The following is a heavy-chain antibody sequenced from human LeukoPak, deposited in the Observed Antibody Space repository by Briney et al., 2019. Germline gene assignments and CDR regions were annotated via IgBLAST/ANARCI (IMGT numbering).Heavy chain of an antibody. CDR3: ARISGDYGDKYYFDY. V-gene: IGHV4-59*01. D-gene: IGHD4-17*01. Sequence: SETLSLTCTVSGGSISSYYWSWIRQPPGKGLEWIGYIYYSGSTNYNPSLKSRVTISVDTSKNQFSLKLSSVTAADTAMYYCARISGDYGDKYYFDYWGQGTLVTVSS. CDR1: GGSISSYY. J-gene: IGHJ4*02. CDR2: IYYSGST.